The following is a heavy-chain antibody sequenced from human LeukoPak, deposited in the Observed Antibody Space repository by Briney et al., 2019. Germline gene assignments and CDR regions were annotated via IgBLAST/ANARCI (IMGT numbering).Heavy chain of an antibody. V-gene: IGHV3-74*01. CDR3: ARDHCSSTSCYVNWFDP. J-gene: IGHJ5*02. D-gene: IGHD2-2*01. CDR2: INSDGRST. Sequence: QSGGALRLSCAASGFTFSSYWVHWVRHAPGKGLVWVSRINSDGRSTSYADSVKGRFTISRDNAKNTLYLQMNSLRAEDTAVYYCARDHCSSTSCYVNWFDPWGQGALVTVSS. CDR1: GFTFSSYW.